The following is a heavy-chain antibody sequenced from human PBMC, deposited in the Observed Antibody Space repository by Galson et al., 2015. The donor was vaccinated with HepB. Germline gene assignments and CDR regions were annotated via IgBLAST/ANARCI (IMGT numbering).Heavy chain of an antibody. CDR1: GFTFSNFA. CDR2: IFYDGNSE. CDR3: AGGAGYSHADVRYGLDV. V-gene: IGHV3-30-3*01. D-gene: IGHD3-10*02. J-gene: IGHJ6*02. Sequence: SLRLSCAASGFTFSNFALHWVRQPPGKGLEWVALIFYDGNSEYYADSVKGRFSISRDNSKNTLYLQMNGLRAEDTAVYFCAGGAGYSHADVRYGLDVWGQGTTVTVSS.